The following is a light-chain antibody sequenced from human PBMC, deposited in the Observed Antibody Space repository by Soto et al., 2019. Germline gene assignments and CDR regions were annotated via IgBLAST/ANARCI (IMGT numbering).Light chain of an antibody. CDR2: EVS. Sequence: QSVLTQPASVSGSPGQSITISCTGTNSDVGGYNYVSWYQQNPGKAPKLIIYEVSNRPSGVSNRFSGSKSGNAASLTISGLQAEDEADYYCSSYTTTITPVVFGGGTKLTVL. V-gene: IGLV2-14*01. CDR1: NSDVGGYNY. CDR3: SSYTTTITPVV. J-gene: IGLJ2*01.